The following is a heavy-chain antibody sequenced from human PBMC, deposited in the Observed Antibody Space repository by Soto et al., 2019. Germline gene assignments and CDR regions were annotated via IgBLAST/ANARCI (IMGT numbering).Heavy chain of an antibody. CDR1: GATISRGSYY. V-gene: IGHV4-39*01. Sequence: QLQLQESGPGLVKPPETLSLTCSVSGATISRGSYYWGWVRQPPGKGLEWIGSIYYSGNAYYSPSLKNRVTISVDTSKNQFSLKVNSVTSADTAVYYCVRASTLDYWGQGILVTVSS. CDR3: VRASTLDY. J-gene: IGHJ4*02. CDR2: IYYSGNA.